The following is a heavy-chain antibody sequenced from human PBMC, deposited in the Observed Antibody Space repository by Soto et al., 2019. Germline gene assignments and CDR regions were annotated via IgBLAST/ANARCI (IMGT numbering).Heavy chain of an antibody. CDR3: ASGSSGWDGGYFDY. CDR1: GFTFSSYW. V-gene: IGHV3-7*01. Sequence: EVQLVESGGGLVQPGGSLRLSCAASGFTFSSYWMSWVRQAPGKGLEWVANIKQDGSEKYYVDSVKGRFTISRDNAKNSLYLQMNSLRAEDTAVYYCASGSSGWDGGYFDYWGQGTLVTVSS. D-gene: IGHD6-19*01. CDR2: IKQDGSEK. J-gene: IGHJ4*02.